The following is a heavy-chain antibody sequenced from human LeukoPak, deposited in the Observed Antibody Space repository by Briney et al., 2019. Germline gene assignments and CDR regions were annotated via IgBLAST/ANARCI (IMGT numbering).Heavy chain of an antibody. V-gene: IGHV1-8*03. CDR2: MNPNGGNT. CDR3: ARGRDDSSGYYLYYFDY. D-gene: IGHD3-22*01. J-gene: IGHJ4*02. Sequence: ASVKVSCKASGYTFTSYDINWVRQATGQGLEWMGWMNPNGGNTGYAQKFQGRVTITRNTSISTAYMELSSLRSEDTAVYYCARGRDDSSGYYLYYFDYWGQGTLVTVSS. CDR1: GYTFTSYD.